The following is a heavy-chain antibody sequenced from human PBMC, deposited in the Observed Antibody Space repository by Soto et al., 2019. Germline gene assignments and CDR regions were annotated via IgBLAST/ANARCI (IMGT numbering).Heavy chain of an antibody. Sequence: QVQLQESGPGLVKPSQTLSLTCTVSGGSISSGGYYWSWIRQHPGKGLEWIGYIYYTGSTYYNPSLKSRVTLSVDTPKNNFPLKLASLTAADSPVNYCGSENMVRGVMGAFDIWGRGKMVTVSS. CDR3: GSENMVRGVMGAFDI. V-gene: IGHV4-31*03. CDR1: GGSISSGGYY. D-gene: IGHD3-10*01. J-gene: IGHJ3*02. CDR2: IYYTGST.